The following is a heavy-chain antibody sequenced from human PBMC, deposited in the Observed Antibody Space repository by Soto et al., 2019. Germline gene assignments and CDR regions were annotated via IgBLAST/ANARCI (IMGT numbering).Heavy chain of an antibody. J-gene: IGHJ4*02. Sequence: QLHLVQSGSEVKKSGSSVRVSCKTSGGTLSNYGLSWVRLAPGQGLEWMGGILPVFGTSNYAQKFQDRLTITADESTNTAYMDLPSLTSDDTAVYYCARAPSRYQSYYFDYWGQGTLVTVSS. CDR3: ARAPSRYQSYYFDY. CDR1: GGTLSNYG. D-gene: IGHD2-2*01. CDR2: ILPVFGTS. V-gene: IGHV1-69*12.